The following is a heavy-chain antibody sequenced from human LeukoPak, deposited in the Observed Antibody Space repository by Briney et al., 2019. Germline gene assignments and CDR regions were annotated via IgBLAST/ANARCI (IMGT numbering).Heavy chain of an antibody. CDR2: NHDSGST. V-gene: IGHV4-4*01. CDR1: GGSISCSNW. J-gene: IGHJ4*02. Sequence: SETLSLTCAVSGGSISCSNWGRWARQSPGKGLEWIGENHDSGSTKYNPSLKSRVTISVDKSKNQFSLILSSVTVADTALYCCACKTTAAAGTLHSWGQGTLVTVSS. CDR3: ACKTTAAAGTLHS. D-gene: IGHD6-13*01.